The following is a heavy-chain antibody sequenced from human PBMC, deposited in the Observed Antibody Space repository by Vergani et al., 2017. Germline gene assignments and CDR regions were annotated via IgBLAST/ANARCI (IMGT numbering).Heavy chain of an antibody. V-gene: IGHV3-23*01. Sequence: EVQLLESGGGLVQPGGSLRLSCAASGFTFSSYAMSWVRQAPGKGLEWVSAIRGSGGSTYYADSVKGRFTISRDNAKNTLYLQMNSLRAEDTAVYYCAKDREQIAVAVGAYFDYWGQGTLVTVSS. CDR3: AKDREQIAVAVGAYFDY. D-gene: IGHD6-19*01. J-gene: IGHJ4*02. CDR2: IRGSGGST. CDR1: GFTFSSYA.